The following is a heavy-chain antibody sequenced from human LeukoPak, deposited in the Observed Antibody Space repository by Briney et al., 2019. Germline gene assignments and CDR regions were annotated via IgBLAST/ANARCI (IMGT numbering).Heavy chain of an antibody. CDR3: ARDLLTLGHGMDV. V-gene: IGHV1-69*01. J-gene: IGHJ6*02. CDR1: GGTFSSYA. CDR2: TIPIFGTA. D-gene: IGHD3-16*01. Sequence: ASVKVSCKASGGTFSSYAISWVRQAPGQGLEWMGGTIPIFGTANYAQKFQGRVTITADESTSTAYMELSSLRSEDTAVYYCARDLLTLGHGMDVWGQGTTVTVSS.